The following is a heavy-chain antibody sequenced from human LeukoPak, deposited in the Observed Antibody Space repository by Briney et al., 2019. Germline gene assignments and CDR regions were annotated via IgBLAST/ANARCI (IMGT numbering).Heavy chain of an antibody. CDR3: ARELIAAAGSPFDY. Sequence: GGSLRLSCAASGFTFSSYSMNWVRQAPGKGLEWVSSISSSSSYIYYADSVKGRFTISRDNAKNSLYLQMNSLRAEDTAVYYCARELIAAAGSPFDYWGQGTLVTASS. D-gene: IGHD6-13*01. J-gene: IGHJ4*02. CDR2: ISSSSSYI. CDR1: GFTFSSYS. V-gene: IGHV3-21*01.